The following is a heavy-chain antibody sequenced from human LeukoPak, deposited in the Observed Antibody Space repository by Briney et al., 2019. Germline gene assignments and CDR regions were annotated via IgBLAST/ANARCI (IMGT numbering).Heavy chain of an antibody. CDR3: AKGHYYGSGSLDY. CDR2: ISGSGGST. V-gene: IGHV3-23*01. D-gene: IGHD3-10*01. Sequence: SAISGSGGSTYYADSVKGRFTISRDNSKNTLYVQMNSLRAEDTAVYYCAKGHYYGSGSLDYWGQGTLVTVSS. J-gene: IGHJ4*02.